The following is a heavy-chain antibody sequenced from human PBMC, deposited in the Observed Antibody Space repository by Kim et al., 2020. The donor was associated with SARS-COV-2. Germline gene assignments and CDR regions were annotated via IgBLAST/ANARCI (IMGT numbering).Heavy chain of an antibody. CDR3: ARHEISGSPTSARNWFDP. CDR2: IYYSGST. CDR1: GGSISSSSYY. J-gene: IGHJ5*02. Sequence: SETLSLTCTVSGGSISSSSYYWGWIRQPPGKGLEWIGSIYYSGSTYYNPSLKSRVTISVDTSKNQFSLKLSSVTAADTAVYYCARHEISGSPTSARNWFDPWGQGTLVTVSS. D-gene: IGHD6-25*01. V-gene: IGHV4-39*01.